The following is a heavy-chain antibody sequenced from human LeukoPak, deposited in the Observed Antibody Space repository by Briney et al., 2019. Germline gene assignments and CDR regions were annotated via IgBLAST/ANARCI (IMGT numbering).Heavy chain of an antibody. D-gene: IGHD3-10*01. J-gene: IGHJ6*04. CDR1: GGTFSSYA. CDR2: IIPIFGTA. Sequence: SVKVSCKASGGTFSSYAISWVRQAPGQGLEWMGGIIPIFGTANYAQKFQGRVTITADEFTSTAYMELSSLRSEDTAVYYCARDRTGSGCMDVWGKGTTVTVSS. CDR3: ARDRTGSGCMDV. V-gene: IGHV1-69*01.